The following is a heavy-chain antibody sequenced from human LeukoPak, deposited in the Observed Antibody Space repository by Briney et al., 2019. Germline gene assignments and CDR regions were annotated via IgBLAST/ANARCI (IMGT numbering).Heavy chain of an antibody. Sequence: PSETLSLTCSVSGDSVTSSYWNWIRQPPGKGLEWIGYVSSDGTTNYNPSLRSRLIMSVDTAKNGISLNLTSVTAADTAIYYCARLDCLIEGCYNHWGRGTLVTVSS. CDR3: ARLDCLIEGCYNH. D-gene: IGHD2-15*01. CDR2: VSSDGTT. V-gene: IGHV4-59*08. CDR1: GDSVTSSY. J-gene: IGHJ4*02.